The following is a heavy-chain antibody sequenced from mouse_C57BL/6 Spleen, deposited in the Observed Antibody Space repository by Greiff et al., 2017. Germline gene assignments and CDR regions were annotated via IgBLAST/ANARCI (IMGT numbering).Heavy chain of an antibody. CDR2: FHPYNDDT. CDR3: ARGPYYYGSDYAMDY. J-gene: IGHJ4*01. Sequence: QVQLKESGAELVKPGASVKMSCKASGYTFTTYPIEWMKQNHGNSLEWIGNFHPYNDDTKYNEKFKGKAALTVEKSSSTFYLELSRLTSADSAVYYCARGPYYYGSDYAMDYWGQGTSVTVSS. D-gene: IGHD1-1*01. CDR1: GYTFTTYP. V-gene: IGHV1-47*01.